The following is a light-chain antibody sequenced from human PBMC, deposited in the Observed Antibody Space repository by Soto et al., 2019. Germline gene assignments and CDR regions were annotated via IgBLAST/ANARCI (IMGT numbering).Light chain of an antibody. CDR3: QQSFTSTRT. V-gene: IGKV1-39*01. CDR2: AAS. Sequence: DIQMTQSPSSLSASVGDRVTITCRASRSISRHLNWYQQKPGKAPKCLIYAASTLQTGVPSRFSGSGSGTEFTLTISSLQPEDFATYFCQQSFTSTRTFGQGTKVEVK. CDR1: RSISRH. J-gene: IGKJ1*01.